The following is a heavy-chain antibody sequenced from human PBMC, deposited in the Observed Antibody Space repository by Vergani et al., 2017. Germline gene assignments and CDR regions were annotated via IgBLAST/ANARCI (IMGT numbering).Heavy chain of an antibody. J-gene: IGHJ1*01. V-gene: IGHV3-30*03. CDR3: ATKSCGTPGCQIGYFRE. CDR1: GFTSSYYS. Sequence: QVHLVESGGGVVQPGRSLRLSCVVSGFTSSYYSMHWVRQAPGKGLEWVAVISYDGTQKYYADSVKGRFTISRDNSKSTLYLQMNSLRTEDTAVYYCATKSCGTPGCQIGYFREWGQGTLVTVS. D-gene: IGHD1-1*01. CDR2: ISYDGTQK.